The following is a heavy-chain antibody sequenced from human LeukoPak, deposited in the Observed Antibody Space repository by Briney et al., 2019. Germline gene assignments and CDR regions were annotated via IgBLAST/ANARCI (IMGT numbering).Heavy chain of an antibody. CDR1: GFTFSDSY. J-gene: IGHJ4*02. CDR2: ISGSGHDI. CDR3: ARDNLVARWGYFDY. V-gene: IGHV3-11*01. Sequence: GGSLRLSCAASGFTFSDSYMTWVRQAPGKGVEWVAYISGSGHDINYSDSVKGRFTISRDNAKNSLYLQMNSLRAEDTALYYCARDNLVARWGYFDYWGQGTLVTVSS. D-gene: IGHD5-12*01.